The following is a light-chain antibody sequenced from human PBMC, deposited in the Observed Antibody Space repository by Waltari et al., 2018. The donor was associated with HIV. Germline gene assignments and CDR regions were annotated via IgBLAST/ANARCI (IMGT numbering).Light chain of an antibody. J-gene: IGLJ2*01. CDR1: SRDVGPDNF. CDR2: GVN. Sequence: QSALTQPPSASGSPGQSVTFSCTGTSRDVGPDNFVSCYQQHPGKAPKLIIYGVNQRPSGVPDRFSGSKSGNTASLTVSGLQADDEADYYCSSYAGPNHLLFGGGTKLTVL. CDR3: SSYAGPNHLL. V-gene: IGLV2-8*01.